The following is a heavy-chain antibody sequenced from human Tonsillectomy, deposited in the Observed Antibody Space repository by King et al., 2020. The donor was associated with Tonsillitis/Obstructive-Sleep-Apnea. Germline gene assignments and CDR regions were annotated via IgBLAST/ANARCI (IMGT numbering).Heavy chain of an antibody. Sequence: QLQESGPGLVKPSKTLSLTCTVSGGSIKTFYWSWIRQPPGKGLEWIGYIFDSGSTNYNPSLKSRVTISVDTSKNQFSLKLSSVTAADTAVYFCARMSTLFGAAGFDSWGQGTLVTVSS. CDR1: GGSIKTFY. J-gene: IGHJ4*02. V-gene: IGHV4-59*01. CDR2: IFDSGST. D-gene: IGHD3-3*01. CDR3: ARMSTLFGAAGFDS.